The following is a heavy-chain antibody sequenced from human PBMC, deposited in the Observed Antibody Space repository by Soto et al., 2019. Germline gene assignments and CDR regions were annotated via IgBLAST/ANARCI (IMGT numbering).Heavy chain of an antibody. J-gene: IGHJ4*02. Sequence: QVQLVESGGGVVQPGTSLRLSCAASGFRFKSFVMHWVRQAPGKGLEWGAFTSYDGNNKDYGDSVKGRFTVSRDNCQNTLHLQMDFLRPEDTALYYCARWGTTGGFDLWGQGTLVSVSS. V-gene: IGHV3-30*19. CDR3: ARWGTTGGFDL. CDR2: TSYDGNNK. D-gene: IGHD3-16*01. CDR1: GFRFKSFV.